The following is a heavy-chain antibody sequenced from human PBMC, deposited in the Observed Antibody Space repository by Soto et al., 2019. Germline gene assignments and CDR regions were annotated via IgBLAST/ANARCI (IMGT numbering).Heavy chain of an antibody. CDR2: NNHSGST. J-gene: IGHJ6*02. CDR3: ARGLNKWLQRYYYYGMDV. Sequence: KPSGTLYLPCAVYSGSFSGYYWSWIRQPPGKGLEWIGENNHSGSTNYNPSANSRVTISVDTSKNQFPLKLSSVTAADTAVYYCARGLNKWLQRYYYYGMDVWGQGTTVTVPS. V-gene: IGHV4-34*01. CDR1: SGSFSGYY. D-gene: IGHD5-12*01.